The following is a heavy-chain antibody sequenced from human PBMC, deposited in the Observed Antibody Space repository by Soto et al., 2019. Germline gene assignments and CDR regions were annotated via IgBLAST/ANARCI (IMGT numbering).Heavy chain of an antibody. Sequence: PGGSLRLSCVASGFTFSYYTMSWVRQAPGKGLEWVAVISYDGSNKQYADSVKGRFTISRDNSKNTLYLQMNSVRAEDTAVYYCARDYYGSYGMDVWGQGTTVTVSS. V-gene: IGHV3-30-3*01. CDR3: ARDYYGSYGMDV. CDR1: GFTFSYYT. J-gene: IGHJ6*02. CDR2: ISYDGSNK. D-gene: IGHD3-10*01.